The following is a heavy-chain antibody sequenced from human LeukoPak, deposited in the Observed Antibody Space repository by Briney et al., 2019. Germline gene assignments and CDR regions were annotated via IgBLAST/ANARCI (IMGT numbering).Heavy chain of an antibody. CDR2: IKQDGSEK. CDR3: ARGVRRVYYDSSGYSQFDY. Sequence: GGSLRLSCAASGFTFSSYWMSWVRQAPGKGLEWVANIKQDGSEKYYVDSVKGRFTISRDNAKNSLYLQMNSLRAEDTAVYYCARGVRRVYYDSSGYSQFDYWGQGTLVTVSS. V-gene: IGHV3-7*01. J-gene: IGHJ4*02. CDR1: GFTFSSYW. D-gene: IGHD3-22*01.